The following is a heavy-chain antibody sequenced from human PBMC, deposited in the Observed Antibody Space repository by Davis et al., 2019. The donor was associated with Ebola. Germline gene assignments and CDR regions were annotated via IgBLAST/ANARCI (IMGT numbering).Heavy chain of an antibody. CDR2: ISGSGGST. J-gene: IGHJ4*02. D-gene: IGHD3-3*01. CDR1: GFTFSSYA. V-gene: IGHV3-23*01. Sequence: PGGFLRLSCAASGFTFSSYAMSWVRQAPGKGLEWVSAISGSGGSTYYADSVKGRFTISRDNSKNTLYLQMNSLRAEDTAVYYCAKRGYDFWSGYYENFDYWGQGTLVTVSS. CDR3: AKRGYDFWSGYYENFDY.